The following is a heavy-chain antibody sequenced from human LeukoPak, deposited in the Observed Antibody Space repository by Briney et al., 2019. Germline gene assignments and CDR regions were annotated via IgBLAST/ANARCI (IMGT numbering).Heavy chain of an antibody. CDR3: ARDTVVVVADYYYYYMDV. CDR2: INPNSGGT. CDR1: GYTFTGYY. D-gene: IGHD2-15*01. J-gene: IGHJ6*03. V-gene: IGHV1-2*06. Sequence: ASVKVSCKASGYTFTGYYVHWVRQAPGQGLEWMGRINPNSGGTNYAQKFQGRVTMTRDTSISTAYMELSRLRSDDTAVYYCARDTVVVVADYYYYYMDVWGKGTTVTVSS.